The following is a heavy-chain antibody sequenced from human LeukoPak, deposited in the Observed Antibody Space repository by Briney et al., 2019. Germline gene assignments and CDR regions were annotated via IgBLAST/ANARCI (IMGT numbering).Heavy chain of an antibody. CDR1: GYSFTSYW. CDR2: IYPGDSDT. Sequence: GESLKISCKGSGYSFTSYWIGWVRQMPGKGLEWMGIIYPGDSDTRYSPSFQGQVTISADKSISTAYLQWSSLKASDTAMYYCARRGTGTTGEPGVRALYYYYMDVWGKGTTVTVSS. J-gene: IGHJ6*03. V-gene: IGHV5-51*01. D-gene: IGHD1-7*01. CDR3: ARRGTGTTGEPGVRALYYYYMDV.